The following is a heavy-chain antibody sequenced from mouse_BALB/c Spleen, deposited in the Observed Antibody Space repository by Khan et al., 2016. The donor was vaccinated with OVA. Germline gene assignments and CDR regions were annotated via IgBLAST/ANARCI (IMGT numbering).Heavy chain of an antibody. D-gene: IGHD2-3*01. V-gene: IGHV14-3*02. Sequence: MQLEESGAELVKPGASVKLSCSASGFNIKDSYIHWVKQRPEQGLEWIGRIAPANGKTEYAPKFQGKATITADTSSNTSYLQLSSLTSEDSAVYYFAQPSYDPRYFEVWGAGTTVTVSS. CDR2: IAPANGKT. CDR1: GFNIKDSY. J-gene: IGHJ1*01. CDR3: AQPSYDPRYFEV.